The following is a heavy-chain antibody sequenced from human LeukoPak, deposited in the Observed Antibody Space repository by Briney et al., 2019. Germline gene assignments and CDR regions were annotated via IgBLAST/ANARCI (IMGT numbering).Heavy chain of an antibody. Sequence: ASVTVSCKTSGYNFPGYDIHWLRQAPAHEPDGMGLINPNNGGTEYAQRFQGRVTMTRDPSISTAFMDLSGLRSDDTAVYYCARGIPSFTLFGVVICWGQGTAVTVSS. CDR2: INPNNGGT. D-gene: IGHD3-3*01. V-gene: IGHV1-2*02. CDR1: GYNFPGYD. CDR3: ARGIPSFTLFGVVIC. J-gene: IGHJ4*02.